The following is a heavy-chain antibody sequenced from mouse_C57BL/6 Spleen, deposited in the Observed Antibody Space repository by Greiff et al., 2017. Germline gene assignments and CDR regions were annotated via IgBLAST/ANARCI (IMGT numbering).Heavy chain of an antibody. Sequence: EVKLMESGAELVKPGASVKLSCTASGFNIKDYYMHWVKQRTEQGLEWIGRIDPVDGETKYAPKFQGQATITADTSSNTAYLQLSSLTSEDTAVYYCARHYDYDGGPWFAYWGQGTLVTVSA. CDR2: IDPVDGET. D-gene: IGHD2-4*01. CDR1: GFNIKDYY. J-gene: IGHJ3*01. CDR3: ARHYDYDGGPWFAY. V-gene: IGHV14-2*01.